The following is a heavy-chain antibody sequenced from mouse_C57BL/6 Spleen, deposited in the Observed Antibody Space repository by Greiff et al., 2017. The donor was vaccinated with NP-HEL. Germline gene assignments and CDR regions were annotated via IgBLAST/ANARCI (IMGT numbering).Heavy chain of an antibody. J-gene: IGHJ4*01. CDR1: GFSLSTFGMG. D-gene: IGHD1-1*01. CDR3: ARIAYYYGSSYAMDY. CDR2: IWWDDDK. V-gene: IGHV8-8*01. Sequence: QVTLKESGPGILQPSQTLSLTCSFSGFSLSTFGMGVGWIRQPSGKGLEWLAHIWWDDDKYYNPALKSRLTISKDTSKNQVFLKNADVDTADTATYYCARIAYYYGSSYAMDYWGQGTSVTVSS.